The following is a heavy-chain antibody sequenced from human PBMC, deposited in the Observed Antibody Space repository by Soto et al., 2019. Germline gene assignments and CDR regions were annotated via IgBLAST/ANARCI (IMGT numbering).Heavy chain of an antibody. CDR3: ARGYPLWSPYFYYYMDV. J-gene: IGHJ6*03. V-gene: IGHV3-23*01. D-gene: IGHD5-18*01. CDR1: GFTFSNYP. Sequence: PGGSLRLSCAASGFTFSNYPMSWVRQAPGKGLEWVSAISGSGGGTYYVDSVKGRFTISRDNSNNTLYLQMNSLRAEDTAIYYCARGYPLWSPYFYYYMDVWGQGTTVTVSS. CDR2: ISGSGGGT.